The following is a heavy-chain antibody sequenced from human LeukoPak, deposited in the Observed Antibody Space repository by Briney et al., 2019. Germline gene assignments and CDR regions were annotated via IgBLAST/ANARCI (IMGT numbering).Heavy chain of an antibody. J-gene: IGHJ4*02. D-gene: IGHD3-22*01. CDR2: NNHRGTT. CDR3: ASRPPYYYDSSGYEEFIDS. CDR1: GGSFSGYY. Sequence: AATLSLTCAVYGGSFSGYYWSWIRQPPGKGLEWIGENNHRGTTNYNPSLKSRVTISVDTSKNQFSLKLRSVTAADTAVYYCASRPPYYYDSSGYEEFIDSWGQGTLVTVSS. V-gene: IGHV4-34*01.